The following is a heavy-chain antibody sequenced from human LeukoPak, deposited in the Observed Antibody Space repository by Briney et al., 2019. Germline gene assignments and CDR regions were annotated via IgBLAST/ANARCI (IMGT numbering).Heavy chain of an antibody. CDR1: GFTFSTFS. Sequence: GGSLRLSCAASGFTFSTFSMNWVRQAPGKGLEWVSYIGSSGRSIYYADSVKGRFTISRDSAKNSLYLQMNSLRAEDTAVYYCARLYSSSSGKAFDVWGQGTMVTVSS. CDR3: ARLYSSSSGKAFDV. CDR2: IGSSGRSI. V-gene: IGHV3-48*04. J-gene: IGHJ3*01. D-gene: IGHD6-6*01.